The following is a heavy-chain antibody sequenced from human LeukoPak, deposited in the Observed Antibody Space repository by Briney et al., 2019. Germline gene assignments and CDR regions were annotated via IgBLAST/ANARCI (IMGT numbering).Heavy chain of an antibody. D-gene: IGHD2-21*02. J-gene: IGHJ4*02. CDR3: ARKTATQNFDS. Sequence: GGSLRLSCAASGFTFSNYAMTWVRQAPGRGLEWVSIIGISDNTYYADSVKGRFTISRDGSKNTLYLQMNSLRAEDTALYYCARKTATQNFDSWGQGTLVRVSS. CDR1: GFTFSNYA. CDR2: IIGISDNT. V-gene: IGHV3-23*01.